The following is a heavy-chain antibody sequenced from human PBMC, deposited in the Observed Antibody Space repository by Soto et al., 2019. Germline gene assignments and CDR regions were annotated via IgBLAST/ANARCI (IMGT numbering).Heavy chain of an antibody. CDR3: ARRRGVVNVSYYYYGMDV. CDR1: GGSISSSSYY. Sequence: PSETLSLTCTVSGGSISSSSYYWGWIRQPPGEGLEWIGSIYYSGSTYYNPSLKSRVTISVDTSKNQFSLKLSSVTAADTAVYYCARRRGVVNVSYYYYGMDVWGQGTTVTVSS. CDR2: IYYSGST. D-gene: IGHD2-15*01. J-gene: IGHJ6*02. V-gene: IGHV4-39*01.